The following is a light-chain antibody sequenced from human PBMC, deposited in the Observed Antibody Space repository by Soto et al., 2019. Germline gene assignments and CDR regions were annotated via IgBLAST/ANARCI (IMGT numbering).Light chain of an antibody. CDR2: WGS. V-gene: IGKV2-28*01. CDR1: QSLLHSSGNNY. J-gene: IGKJ5*01. Sequence: DIVMTQSPLSLPVTPGEPASMSCRSSQSLLHSSGNNYLDWYVQKPGQSPQLLIYWGSSRASGVPDRFSGSGSRTDFTLKISRVEAEDVGIYYCMQGQQTTITFGEGKRLEIK. CDR3: MQGQQTTIT.